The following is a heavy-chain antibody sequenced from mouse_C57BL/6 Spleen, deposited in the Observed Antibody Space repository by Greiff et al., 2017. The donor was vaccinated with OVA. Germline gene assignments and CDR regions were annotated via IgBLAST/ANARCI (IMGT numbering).Heavy chain of an antibody. V-gene: IGHV1-22*01. CDR3: ARGGGRPYAMDY. CDR1: GYTFTDYN. J-gene: IGHJ4*01. D-gene: IGHD2-12*01. CDR2: INPNNGGT. Sequence: EVQRVESGPELVKPGASVKMSCKASGYTFTDYNMHWVKQSHGKSLEWIGYINPNNGGTSYNQKFKGKATLTVNKSSSTAYMELRSLTSEDSAVYYCARGGGRPYAMDYWGQGTSVTVSS.